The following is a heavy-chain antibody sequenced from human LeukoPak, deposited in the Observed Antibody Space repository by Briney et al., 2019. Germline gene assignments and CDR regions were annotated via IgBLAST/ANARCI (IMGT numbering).Heavy chain of an antibody. Sequence: GGSLRLSCAASGFTFSSYGMHWVRQAPGKGLEWVAFIRYDGSNKYYADSVKGRFTISRDNSKNTLYLQMNSLRAEDTAVYYCGPIVVVPAARVADAFDIWGQGTMVTVSS. J-gene: IGHJ3*02. CDR1: GFTFSSYG. D-gene: IGHD2-2*01. V-gene: IGHV3-30*02. CDR3: GPIVVVPAARVADAFDI. CDR2: IRYDGSNK.